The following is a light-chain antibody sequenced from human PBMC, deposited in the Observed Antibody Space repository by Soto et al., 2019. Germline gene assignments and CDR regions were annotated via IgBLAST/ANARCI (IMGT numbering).Light chain of an antibody. CDR1: ALPKQY. Sequence: SYELTQPHSVSVSPGQTARITCSGDALPKQYAYWYQQKPGQAPVLVIYKDSERPSVIPGRFSGSSSGTTVTLTISGVQAEDEADHYFQSADSSGTYVVFGGGTKVTVL. V-gene: IGLV3-25*03. CDR3: QSADSSGTYVV. J-gene: IGLJ2*01. CDR2: KDS.